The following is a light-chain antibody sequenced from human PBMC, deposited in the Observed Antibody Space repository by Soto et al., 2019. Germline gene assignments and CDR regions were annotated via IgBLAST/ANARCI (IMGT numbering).Light chain of an antibody. J-gene: IGKJ5*01. CDR1: QSVGSH. CDR3: QHHTNWPPVT. CDR2: DAS. Sequence: EIVLTQSPATLSLSPGERVALSCRASQSVGSHLAWYQQKPGQAPRLLIYDASSRATGIPARFSGSGSGTDFTLTISSLESEDFAVYYCQHHTNWPPVTFGQGTQLDVK. V-gene: IGKV3-11*01.